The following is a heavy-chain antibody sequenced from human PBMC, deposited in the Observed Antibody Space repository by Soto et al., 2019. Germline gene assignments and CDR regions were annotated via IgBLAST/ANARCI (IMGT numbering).Heavy chain of an antibody. J-gene: IGHJ5*02. V-gene: IGHV4-59*01. D-gene: IGHD2-2*01. Sequence: PSETLSLTCTVSGGSISSYYWSWIRQPPGKGLEWIGYIYYSGSTNYNPSLKSRVAISVDTSKNQFSLKLSSVTAADTAAYYCARGRREYQLQPNWFDPWGQGTLVTVS. CDR1: GGSISSYY. CDR3: ARGRREYQLQPNWFDP. CDR2: IYYSGST.